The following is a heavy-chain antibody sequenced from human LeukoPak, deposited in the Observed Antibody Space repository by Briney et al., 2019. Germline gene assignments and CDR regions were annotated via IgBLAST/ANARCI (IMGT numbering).Heavy chain of an antibody. CDR2: IYPSDSNT. V-gene: IGHV5-51*01. Sequence: KAGASRQFSGQASGSLFTSNWIGWVRELPGRGLEWMGIIYPSDSNTTYSPSFRGQVTISADKSISTAYLQWSSLKASDTAMYYCARLYYYDSGVWSGDAFDIWGQGTMVTVSS. J-gene: IGHJ3*02. D-gene: IGHD3-22*01. CDR1: GSLFTSNW. CDR3: ARLYYYDSGVWSGDAFDI.